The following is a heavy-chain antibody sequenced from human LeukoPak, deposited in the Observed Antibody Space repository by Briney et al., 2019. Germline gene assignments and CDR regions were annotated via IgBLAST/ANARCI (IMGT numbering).Heavy chain of an antibody. Sequence: PSETLSLTCAVYGGSFSGYYWSWIRQPPGKGLEWIGEINHSGSTNYNPSLESRVTISVDTSKNQFSLKLSSVTAADTAVYYCARGPPASSSWFDPWGQGTLVTVSS. J-gene: IGHJ5*02. CDR1: GGSFSGYY. CDR3: ARGPPASSSWFDP. D-gene: IGHD6-13*01. CDR2: INHSGST. V-gene: IGHV4-34*01.